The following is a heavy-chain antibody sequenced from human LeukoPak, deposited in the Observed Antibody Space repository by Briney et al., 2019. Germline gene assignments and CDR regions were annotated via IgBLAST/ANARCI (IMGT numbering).Heavy chain of an antibody. CDR1: GFTFRSYA. V-gene: IGHV3-23*01. Sequence: GGSLRLSCAASGFTFRSYAMNWVRQAPGKGLEWVSAISGSGDSTYYADSVKGRFTISRDNSQNTLYLQMNSLGAEDTAIYYCAKDRIASPPQGRFDPWGQGTLVTVSS. D-gene: IGHD6-6*01. J-gene: IGHJ5*02. CDR3: AKDRIASPPQGRFDP. CDR2: ISGSGDST.